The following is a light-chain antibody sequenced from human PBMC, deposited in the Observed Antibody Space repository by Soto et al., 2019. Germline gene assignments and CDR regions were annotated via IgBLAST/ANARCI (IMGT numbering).Light chain of an antibody. J-gene: IGLJ2*01. CDR2: VNK. Sequence: QSVLTQPPSVSGAPGQRVTISCTGSYSNIGAGYDVHWYQQLPGTAPKLLIYVNKHRPSGVPDRFSGSKSGTSASLAITGLQAEDEADYYCQSYDRSLSASVFGGGTKLTVL. CDR1: YSNIGAGYD. CDR3: QSYDRSLSASV. V-gene: IGLV1-40*01.